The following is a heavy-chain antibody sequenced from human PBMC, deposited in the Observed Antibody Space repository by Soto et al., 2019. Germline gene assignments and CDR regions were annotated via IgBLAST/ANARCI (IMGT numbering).Heavy chain of an antibody. CDR1: GFTFSNYA. D-gene: IGHD1-20*01. J-gene: IGHJ2*01. Sequence: EVQLLESGGAFIQPGGSLRISCSASGFTFSNYAMTWVRQAPGKGLERVSGISGTGRDTYYADSVKGRFTISRDNSNNTLYLQMNNLRAEDTAIYYCAGSETLRYFSALWGRGTLVTVSS. CDR2: ISGTGRDT. CDR3: AGSETLRYFSAL. V-gene: IGHV3-23*01.